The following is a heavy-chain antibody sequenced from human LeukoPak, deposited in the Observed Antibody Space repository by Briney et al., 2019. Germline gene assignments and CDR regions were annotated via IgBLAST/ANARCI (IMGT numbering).Heavy chain of an antibody. CDR3: AREVRYSYGPYYYYYYMDV. CDR1: GGSISSYY. Sequence: PSETLSLTCTVSGGSISSYYWSWILQPPGKGLEWIGYISYSGSTNYNPPLKSRVTISVDTSKNQFSLKLSSVTAADTAVYYCAREVRYSYGPYYYYYYMDVWGKGTTVTVSS. D-gene: IGHD5-18*01. CDR2: ISYSGST. V-gene: IGHV4-59*01. J-gene: IGHJ6*03.